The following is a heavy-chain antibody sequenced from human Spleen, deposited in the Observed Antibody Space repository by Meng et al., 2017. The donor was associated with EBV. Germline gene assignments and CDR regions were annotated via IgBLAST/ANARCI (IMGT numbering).Heavy chain of an antibody. D-gene: IGHD5-12*01. V-gene: IGHV4-30-2*01. J-gene: IGHJ4*02. CDR1: GGTISNGGYP. CDR3: ARGGGWLPGPHFDY. Sequence: LPEPGPAWVKPYQTRSLPCSVSGGTISNGGYPWSWIRQPPGKALEWIGYIYHNGNAKYNPSLKSRVNMSADRSKNQFSLRLTSVTAADTAVFYCARGGGWLPGPHFDYWGQGILVTVSS. CDR2: IYHNGNA.